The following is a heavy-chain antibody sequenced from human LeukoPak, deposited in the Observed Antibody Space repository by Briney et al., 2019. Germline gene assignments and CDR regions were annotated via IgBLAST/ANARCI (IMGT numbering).Heavy chain of an antibody. Sequence: SETLSLTCAVYGGSFSGYYWSWIRQPPGKGLEWIGEINHSGSTNYDPSLKSRVTISADTSKNQFSLKLSSVTAADTAVYFCARRIVVVPAAPFDYWGQGTLVTVSS. V-gene: IGHV4-34*01. J-gene: IGHJ4*02. D-gene: IGHD2-2*01. CDR2: INHSGST. CDR3: ARRIVVVPAAPFDY. CDR1: GGSFSGYY.